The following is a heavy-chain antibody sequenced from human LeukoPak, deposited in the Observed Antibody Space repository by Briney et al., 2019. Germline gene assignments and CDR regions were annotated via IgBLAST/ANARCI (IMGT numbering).Heavy chain of an antibody. CDR1: GYTFTSYG. V-gene: IGHV1-18*01. CDR3: ARDPEFGELFQYYFDY. D-gene: IGHD3-10*01. CDR2: ISAYNGNT. Sequence: ASVKVSCKASGYTFTSYGISRVRQAPGQGLEWMGWISAYNGNTNYAQKLQGRVTMTTDTSTSTAYMELRSLRSDDTAVYYCARDPEFGELFQYYFDYWGQGTLVTVSS. J-gene: IGHJ4*02.